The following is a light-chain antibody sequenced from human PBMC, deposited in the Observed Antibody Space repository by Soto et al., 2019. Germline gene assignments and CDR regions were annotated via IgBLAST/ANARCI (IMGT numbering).Light chain of an antibody. Sequence: VLTQSPSTLSLCPGERATLPCRASQSVSSNLAWYQQKPGQAPRLLIYGASTRATGIPARFSGSGSGTEFTLTISSLQSEDFAVYYCQQYNNWPPGRTFGQGTKVDIK. CDR1: QSVSSN. J-gene: IGKJ1*01. CDR2: GAS. CDR3: QQYNNWPPGRT. V-gene: IGKV3-15*01.